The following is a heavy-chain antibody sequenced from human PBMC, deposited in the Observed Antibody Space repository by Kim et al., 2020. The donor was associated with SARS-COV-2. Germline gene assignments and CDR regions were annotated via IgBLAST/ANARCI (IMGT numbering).Heavy chain of an antibody. V-gene: IGHV4-61*02. D-gene: IGHD2-15*01. CDR3: ARVKSHCSVGSCYTWFDP. CDR2: IYTSGST. Sequence: SETLSLTCTVSGGSISSGSYYWSWIRQPAGKGLEWIGRIYTSGSTNYNSSLKSRVTISVDTSKNQFSLKLSSVTAADTAVYYCARVKSHCSVGSCYTWFDPWGQRTLVTVSP. CDR1: GGSISSGSYY. J-gene: IGHJ5*02.